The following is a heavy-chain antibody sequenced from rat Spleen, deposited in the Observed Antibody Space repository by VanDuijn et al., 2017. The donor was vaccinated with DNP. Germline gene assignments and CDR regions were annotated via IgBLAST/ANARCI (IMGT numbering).Heavy chain of an antibody. V-gene: IGHV5S13*01. Sequence: EVHLVESGGGLVQPGRSLKLSCAASGFTFRNYGMAWVRQAPTKGLEWVTSINTGGGNTYYRDSVKGRFTISRDNAENTLFLQMDSLRSEDTATYYCATHSFTSGITTAFGSWGQGTLVTVSS. CDR2: INTGGGNT. CDR3: ATHSFTSGITTAFGS. CDR1: GFTFRNYG. J-gene: IGHJ3*01. D-gene: IGHD1-11*01.